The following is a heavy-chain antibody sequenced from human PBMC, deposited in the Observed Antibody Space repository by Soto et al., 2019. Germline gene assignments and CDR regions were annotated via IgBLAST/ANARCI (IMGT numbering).Heavy chain of an antibody. CDR2: INHSGST. Sequence: SETLSLTCAVYGGSFSGYYWSWIRQPPGKGLEWIGEINHSGSTNYNPSLKSRVTISVDTSKNQFSLKLSSVTAADTAVYYCARGGVIAAAGTVVGVYGMDVWGQGTTVTVSS. V-gene: IGHV4-34*01. CDR3: ARGGVIAAAGTVVGVYGMDV. CDR1: GGSFSGYY. J-gene: IGHJ6*02. D-gene: IGHD6-13*01.